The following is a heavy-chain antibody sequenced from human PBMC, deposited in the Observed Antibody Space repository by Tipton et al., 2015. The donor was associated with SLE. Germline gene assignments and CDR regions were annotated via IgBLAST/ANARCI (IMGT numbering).Heavy chain of an antibody. CDR3: ARGGYGDPGHSYFDY. CDR1: GGSIRSHY. J-gene: IGHJ4*02. Sequence: LRLSSTVSGGSIRSHYWSWIRQPPGKGLEWIGYIYYSGSTHYNPSLKSRVTISVDTSNNQFSLKLNSVTAADTAVYYCARGGYGDPGHSYFDYWGQGTLVTVSS. V-gene: IGHV4-59*11. CDR2: IYYSGST. D-gene: IGHD4-17*01.